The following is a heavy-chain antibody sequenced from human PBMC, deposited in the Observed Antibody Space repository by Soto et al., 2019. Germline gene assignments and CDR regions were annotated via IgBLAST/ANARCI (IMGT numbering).Heavy chain of an antibody. CDR1: GESIDTAGYY. CDR3: SRGHY. CDR2: IYHSGAT. Sequence: QVQLQESGPRLVRPSQPLSLTCTVAGESIDTAGYYWTWIRQRPGRGLEWLGFIYHSGATSYSSSMKSRLSMSIDRSQNQFSLEVTSVTAAYTAVYFCSRGHYWGPGMLVTVSS. V-gene: IGHV4-31*03. J-gene: IGHJ4*02.